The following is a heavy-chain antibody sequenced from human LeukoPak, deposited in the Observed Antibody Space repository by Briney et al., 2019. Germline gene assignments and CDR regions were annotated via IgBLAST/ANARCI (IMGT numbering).Heavy chain of an antibody. J-gene: IGHJ4*02. CDR3: ARGRPSDIVVVVAARRPIDY. V-gene: IGHV1-2*02. CDR2: INPNSGGT. D-gene: IGHD2-15*01. Sequence: ASVKVSCKASGYTFTGYSMHWVRQAPGQGLEWMGWINPNSGGTNYAQKFQGRVTMTRDTSISTAYMELSRLRSDDTAVYYCARGRPSDIVVVVAARRPIDYWGQGTLVTVSS. CDR1: GYTFTGYS.